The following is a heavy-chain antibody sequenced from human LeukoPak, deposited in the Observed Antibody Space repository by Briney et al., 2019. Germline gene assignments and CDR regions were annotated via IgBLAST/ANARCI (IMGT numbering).Heavy chain of an antibody. J-gene: IGHJ3*02. V-gene: IGHV4-39*07. D-gene: IGHD2-2*02. CDR2: IYYSGST. Sequence: SETLSLTCTVSGGSISSSSYYWGWIRQPPGKGLEWIGSIYYSGSTYYNPSLKSRVTISVDRSKNQFSLKLSSVTAADTAVYYCARGSEVPAAIGNDAFDIWGQGTMVTVSS. CDR3: ARGSEVPAAIGNDAFDI. CDR1: GGSISSSSYY.